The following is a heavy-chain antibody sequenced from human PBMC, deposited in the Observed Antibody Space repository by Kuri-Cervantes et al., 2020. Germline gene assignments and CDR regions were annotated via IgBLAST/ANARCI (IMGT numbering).Heavy chain of an antibody. CDR1: GYTFTSYG. V-gene: IGHV1-18*01. CDR3: AGVEGSSTSCYAYTGDAFDI. Sequence: ASVKVSCKASGYTFTSYGISWVRQAPGQGLEWMGWISAYNGDTNYAQKFQGRVTITTDESTSTAYMELSSLRSEDTAVYYCAGVEGSSTSCYAYTGDAFDIWGQGTMVTVSS. CDR2: ISAYNGDT. D-gene: IGHD2-2*01. J-gene: IGHJ3*02.